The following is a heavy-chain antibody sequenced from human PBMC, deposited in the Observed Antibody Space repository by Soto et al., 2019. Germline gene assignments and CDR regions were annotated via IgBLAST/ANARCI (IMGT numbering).Heavy chain of an antibody. J-gene: IGHJ4*02. Sequence: EVQLVESGGGLVKPGGSLRLSCAASGFTFSSYSMNWVRQAPGKGLEWVSSISSSSSYIYYADSVKGRFTISRDNAKNSRDLQLNSLRAEDTAVYYCARDGGNWNDMYCFDYWGQGTLVTVSS. D-gene: IGHD1-1*01. CDR1: GFTFSSYS. V-gene: IGHV3-21*01. CDR2: ISSSSSYI. CDR3: ARDGGNWNDMYCFDY.